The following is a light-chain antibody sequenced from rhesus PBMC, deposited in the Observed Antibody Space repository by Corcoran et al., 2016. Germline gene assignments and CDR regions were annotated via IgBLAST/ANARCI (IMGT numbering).Light chain of an antibody. V-gene: IGKV1-25*01. CDR1: QGITND. Sequence: DIQMTQSPSSLSASVGDRVTITCRASQGITNDLAWYQQTPGETPKILIYEASSLQSGIPSRFSGSGSGTDFTLTISSLQPEDFATYDCQHYYSTPLTFGGGTKVEIK. J-gene: IGKJ4*01. CDR3: QHYYSTPLT. CDR2: EAS.